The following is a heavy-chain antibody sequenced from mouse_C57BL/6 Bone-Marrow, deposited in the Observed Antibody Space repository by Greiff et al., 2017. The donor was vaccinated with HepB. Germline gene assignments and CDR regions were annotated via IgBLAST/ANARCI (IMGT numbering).Heavy chain of an antibody. CDR3: ARGVTGRRGNDFDY. D-gene: IGHD4-1*01. CDR1: GYTFTSYW. J-gene: IGHJ2*01. V-gene: IGHV1-55*01. Sequence: VQLQQPGAELVKPGASVKMSCKASGYTFTSYWITWVKQRPGQGLEWIGDIYPGSGSTNYNEKFKSKATLTVDTSSSTAYMQLSSLTSEDSAVYYCARGVTGRRGNDFDYWGQGTTLTVSS. CDR2: IYPGSGST.